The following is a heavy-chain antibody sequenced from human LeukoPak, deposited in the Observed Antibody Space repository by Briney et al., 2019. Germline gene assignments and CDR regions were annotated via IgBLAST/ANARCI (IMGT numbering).Heavy chain of an antibody. Sequence: GGSLRLSCATSGFSFSSYVMHWVRQAPGKGLEWVALISYDGSDKYYADSVKGRFTISRDNSKNTLYLQMNSLRAEDTAVYYCAKTYYDSSGYYYDDPLDYWGQGTLVTVSS. D-gene: IGHD3-22*01. J-gene: IGHJ4*02. CDR2: ISYDGSDK. CDR3: AKTYYDSSGYYYDDPLDY. V-gene: IGHV3-30*18. CDR1: GFSFSSYV.